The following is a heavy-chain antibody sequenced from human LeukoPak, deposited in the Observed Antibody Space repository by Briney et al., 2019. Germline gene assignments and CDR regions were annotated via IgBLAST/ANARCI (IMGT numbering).Heavy chain of an antibody. CDR3: ASGYDFSSGSKRGFDN. CDR1: GFVFSDYG. CDR2: ISSGGSDI. Sequence: GGSLRLSCAASGFVFSDYGFNWVRQAQGKGLEWISYISSGGSDIFYADSVKGRFTISRDNSKSSVFLQMSSLRGEDTAVYYCASGYDFSSGSKRGFDNWGQGALVTVSS. V-gene: IGHV3-48*01. J-gene: IGHJ4*02. D-gene: IGHD3-3*01.